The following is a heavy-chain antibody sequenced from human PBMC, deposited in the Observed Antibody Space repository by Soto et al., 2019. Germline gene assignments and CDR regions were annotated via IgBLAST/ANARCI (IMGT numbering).Heavy chain of an antibody. Sequence: EVQLVDSGGALVQPGESLGLSCAASGFTCSDYFMTWVRQAPGKGLEWVATIKQDGNERYYVDSVKGRFTISRDNAKNSLYLQMNALRAEDTAVYYCAIGHWLGCWGQGTLVTVSS. D-gene: IGHD6-19*01. CDR1: GFTCSDYF. CDR2: IKQDGNER. J-gene: IGHJ4*02. CDR3: AIGHWLGC. V-gene: IGHV3-7*01.